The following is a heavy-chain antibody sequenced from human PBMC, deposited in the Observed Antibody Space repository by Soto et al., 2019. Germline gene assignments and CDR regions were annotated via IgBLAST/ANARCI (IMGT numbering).Heavy chain of an antibody. CDR1: GFTFSSYA. CDR2: ISGSGGSA. D-gene: IGHD3-3*01. V-gene: IGHV3-23*01. Sequence: EVQLLESGGGLVQPGGSLRLSCAASGFTFSSYAMSWVRQAPGKGLEWVSAISGSGGSAYYADSVKGRFTISRDNSKNTLYLQMNSLRAEDTAVYYCAKHVQIFYYYYYMDVWGKGTTVTVSS. CDR3: AKHVQIFYYYYYMDV. J-gene: IGHJ6*03.